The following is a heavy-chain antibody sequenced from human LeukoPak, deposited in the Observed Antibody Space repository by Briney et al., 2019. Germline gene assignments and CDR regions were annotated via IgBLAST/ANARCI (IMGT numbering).Heavy chain of an antibody. CDR2: IWYDGSSK. Sequence: GRSLRLSCAASGFSFSAYGVHWVRQAPGKGLEWVAVIWYDGSSKDYADSAKGRFTLSRDNSKNTLYLQMNSLTVEDTAVYYCARSQSSSLIDYWGQGTLVTVSS. CDR3: ARSQSSSLIDY. D-gene: IGHD6-13*01. J-gene: IGHJ4*02. V-gene: IGHV3-33*01. CDR1: GFSFSAYG.